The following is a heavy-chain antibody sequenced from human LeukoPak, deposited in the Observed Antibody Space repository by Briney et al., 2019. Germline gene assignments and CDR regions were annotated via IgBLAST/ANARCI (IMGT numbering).Heavy chain of an antibody. CDR2: IYHSGNT. J-gene: IGHJ3*02. CDR3: VLYGYSYDGFDI. D-gene: IGHD5-18*01. Sequence: PSQTLSLTCAVSGGSISSGGYSWSWIRQPPGKGLEWIGYIYHSGNTNANPSLKSRFIMTVDTSKNQLYLKLTSVTAADTAVYYCVLYGYSYDGFDIWGQGTMVIVSS. CDR1: GGSISSGGYS. V-gene: IGHV4-30-2*01.